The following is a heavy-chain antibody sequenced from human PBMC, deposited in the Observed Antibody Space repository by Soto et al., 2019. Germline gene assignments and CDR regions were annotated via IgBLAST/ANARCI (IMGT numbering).Heavy chain of an antibody. CDR1: GFTFSDYY. CDR3: ASIGLVQDFDY. Sequence: PGGSLRLSCAASGFTFSDYYMSWIRQAPGKGLEWVSYISSSSSYTNYADSVKGRFTISRDNAKNSLYLQMNSLRAEDTAVYYCASIGLVQDFDYWGQGTLVTVSS. J-gene: IGHJ4*02. V-gene: IGHV3-11*03. D-gene: IGHD6-19*01. CDR2: ISSSSSYT.